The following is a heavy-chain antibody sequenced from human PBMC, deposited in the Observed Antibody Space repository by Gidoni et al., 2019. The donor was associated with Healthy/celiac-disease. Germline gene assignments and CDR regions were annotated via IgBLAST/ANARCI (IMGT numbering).Heavy chain of an antibody. D-gene: IGHD3-3*01. CDR2: IFSNDEK. V-gene: IGHV2-26*01. J-gene: IGHJ6*02. Sequence: QVTLKESGPVLVKPTETLTLTCTVSGFSLSNARMGVSWIRQPPGKALEWLAHIFSNDEKSYSTSLKSRLTISKDTSTSQVVLTMTNMDPVDTATYYCARSPAYYDFWSGYYVYYGMDVWGQGTTVTVSS. CDR3: ARSPAYYDFWSGYYVYYGMDV. CDR1: GFSLSNARMG.